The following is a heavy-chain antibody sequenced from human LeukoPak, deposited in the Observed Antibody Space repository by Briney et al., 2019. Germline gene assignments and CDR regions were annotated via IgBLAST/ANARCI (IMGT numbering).Heavy chain of an antibody. CDR3: ARDSSGYYRVSYYYYMDV. D-gene: IGHD3-22*01. CDR2: INPNSGGT. V-gene: IGHV1-2*02. CDR1: GYTFTGYY. Sequence: ASVKVSCKASGYTFTGYYMHWVRQAPGQGLEWMGWINPNSGGTNYAQKFQGRVTMTRDMSISTAYMELSRLRSDDTAVYYCARDSSGYYRVSYYYYMDVWGKGTTVTVSS. J-gene: IGHJ6*03.